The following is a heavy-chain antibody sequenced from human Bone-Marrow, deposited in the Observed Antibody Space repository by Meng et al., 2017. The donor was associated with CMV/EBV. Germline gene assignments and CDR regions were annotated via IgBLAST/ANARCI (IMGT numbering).Heavy chain of an antibody. CDR1: GGSFSGYY. CDR2: THHSGTT. J-gene: IGHJ4*02. V-gene: IGHV4-34*01. CDR3: ANRGQIATQRH. Sequence: LTCAVHGGSFSGYYWSWIRQPPGKGLEWIGETHHSGTTNYNPSLKSRVIISIDTSKNQFSLNLSSVTAADTAVYYCANRGQIATQRHWGQGTLVTVSS. D-gene: IGHD6-6*01.